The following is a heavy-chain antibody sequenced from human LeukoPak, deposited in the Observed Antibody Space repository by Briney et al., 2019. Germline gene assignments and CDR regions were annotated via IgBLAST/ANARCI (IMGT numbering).Heavy chain of an antibody. J-gene: IGHJ4*02. CDR3: ARDTLSMAEQQLVRYFDY. CDR1: GFTFSSYE. D-gene: IGHD6-13*01. Sequence: GGSLRLSCAASGFTFSSYEMNWVRQAPGKGLEWVSYISSSGSTIYYADSVKGRFTISRDNAKNSLYLQMNSLRAEGTAVYYCARDTLSMAEQQLVRYFDYWGQGTLVTVSS. CDR2: ISSSGSTI. V-gene: IGHV3-48*03.